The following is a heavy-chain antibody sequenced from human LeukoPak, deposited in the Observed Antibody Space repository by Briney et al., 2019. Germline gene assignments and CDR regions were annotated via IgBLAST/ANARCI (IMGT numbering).Heavy chain of an antibody. Sequence: PGGSLRLSCAASGFTFSSYGMSWVRQAPGKGLEWVSAISGSGGSTYYADSVKGRFTISKDNSKNSLYLQMNSLRAEDTAVYYCARLYDSSGYYYYYYMDVWGKGTTVTVSS. CDR2: ISGSGGST. CDR3: ARLYDSSGYYYYYYMDV. J-gene: IGHJ6*03. D-gene: IGHD3-22*01. V-gene: IGHV3-23*01. CDR1: GFTFSSYG.